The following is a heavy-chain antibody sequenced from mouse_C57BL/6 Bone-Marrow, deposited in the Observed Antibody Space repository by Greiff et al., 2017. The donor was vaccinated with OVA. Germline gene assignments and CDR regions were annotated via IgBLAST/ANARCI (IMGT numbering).Heavy chain of an antibody. CDR1: GFTFSSYA. V-gene: IGHV5-9-1*02. J-gene: IGHJ4*01. Sequence: DVKLVESGEGLVKPGGSLKLSCAASGFTFSSYAMSWVRQTPDNRLEWVAYISTGGDYIYYADTVKGRFTISRDNARNTLYLQMSSLKSEDTAMYYCTREGRLDYYAMDYWGQGTSVTVSS. CDR3: TREGRLDYYAMDY. CDR2: ISTGGDYI.